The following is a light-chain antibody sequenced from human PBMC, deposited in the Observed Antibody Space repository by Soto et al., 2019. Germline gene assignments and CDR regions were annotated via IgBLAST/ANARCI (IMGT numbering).Light chain of an antibody. Sequence: EIVMTQSRATLSVSPGERATLSCRASQSVSSNLAWYQQTPGQAPRLLIYGTSTRATGIPARFSGSGSGTEFTLTISRLEPEDFAVYYCQLYRTFGQGTKVDIK. CDR2: GTS. V-gene: IGKV3-15*01. J-gene: IGKJ1*01. CDR1: QSVSSN. CDR3: QLYRT.